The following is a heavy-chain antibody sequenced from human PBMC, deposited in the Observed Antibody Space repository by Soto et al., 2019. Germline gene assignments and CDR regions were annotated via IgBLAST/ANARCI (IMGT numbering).Heavy chain of an antibody. CDR1: GGSMRSYY. J-gene: IGHJ4*02. CDR2: IYYSGST. CDR3: ARLGTPVAPFDY. V-gene: IGHV4-59*08. D-gene: IGHD4-17*01. Sequence: QVQLQESGPGLVKPSETLSLTCTVSGGSMRSYYWSWIRQPPGKGLEWIGNIYYSGSTNYNPSLKSRVTISVDTSKTPFSLKLSSVTAADTAVYYCARLGTPVAPFDYWGQGTLVTVSS.